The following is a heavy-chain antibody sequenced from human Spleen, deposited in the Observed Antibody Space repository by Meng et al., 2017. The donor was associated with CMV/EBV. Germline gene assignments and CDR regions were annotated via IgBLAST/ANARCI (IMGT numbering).Heavy chain of an antibody. CDR1: GFTFSGYA. J-gene: IGHJ4*02. CDR3: ATQNLNFDH. Sequence: GSLKISCAASGFTFSGYAMSWVRQAPGKGLEWVSIIYGASSTHYADFVEGRFTISRDNSKDMLYLQMNSLRADDTAVYYCATQNLNFDHWGQGTLVTVSS. V-gene: IGHV3-23*03. CDR2: IYGASST.